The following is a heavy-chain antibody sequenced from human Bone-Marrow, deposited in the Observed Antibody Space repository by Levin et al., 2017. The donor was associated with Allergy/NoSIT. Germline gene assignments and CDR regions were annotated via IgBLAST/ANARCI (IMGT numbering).Heavy chain of an antibody. V-gene: IGHV3-11*01. CDR3: ARGSSGDSYGFYGLDV. CDR2: ISNTGNTY. J-gene: IGHJ6*02. CDR1: GYTFSDFY. Sequence: GGSLRLSCAASGYTFSDFYMSWIRQAPGKGLEWISYISNTGNTYYYAASVKGRFTISRDNAKNSLSLHMNSLRAEDTALYYCARGSSGDSYGFYGLDVWGRGATVTVSS. D-gene: IGHD3-22*01.